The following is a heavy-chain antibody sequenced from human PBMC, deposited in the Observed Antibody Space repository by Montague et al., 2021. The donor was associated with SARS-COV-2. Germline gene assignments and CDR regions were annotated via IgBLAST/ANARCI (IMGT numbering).Heavy chain of an antibody. J-gene: IGHJ6*02. CDR1: GGSTSSSSYY. Sequence: SETLSLTCTVSGGSTSSSSYYWGWIRQPPGKGLEWIGSIYYSGSTYYNPSLKSRVTISVDTSKNQFSLKLSSVTAADTAVYYCARQPVLLWFGELFRGGGMDVWGQGTTVTVSS. CDR3: ARQPVLLWFGELFRGGGMDV. CDR2: IYYSGST. V-gene: IGHV4-39*01. D-gene: IGHD3-10*01.